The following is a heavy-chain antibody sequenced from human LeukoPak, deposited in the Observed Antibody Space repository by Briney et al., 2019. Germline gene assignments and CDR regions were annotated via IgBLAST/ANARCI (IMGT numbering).Heavy chain of an antibody. CDR2: IFYTGSA. D-gene: IGHD3-22*01. CDR1: GGSIGSGDYY. Sequence: PSQTLSLTCTVSGGSIGSGDYYWSWIRSPPGKGLEWIGYIFYTGSAYYNPSLKSRPTISVDTSKNQFSLMFNSVTAADTAVYYCARLTTYSHTYSSDYWGQGALVTVSS. V-gene: IGHV4-30-4*01. J-gene: IGHJ4*02. CDR3: ARLTTYSHTYSSDY.